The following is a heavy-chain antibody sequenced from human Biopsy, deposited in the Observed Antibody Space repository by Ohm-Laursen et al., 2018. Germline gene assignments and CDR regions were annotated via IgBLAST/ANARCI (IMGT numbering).Heavy chain of an antibody. J-gene: IGHJ6*02. Sequence: SLTLSCTSSGFGVSSYDMNWVRQAPGTGLEWISYISETSSHINDADSARGRFTVARDIAKSSLYLQLNSLIVEDTAVYYCARDSSRRAREGGMDVWGQGTTVTV. V-gene: IGHV3-21*01. CDR1: GFGVSSYD. CDR2: ISETSSHI. D-gene: IGHD6-6*01. CDR3: ARDSSRRAREGGMDV.